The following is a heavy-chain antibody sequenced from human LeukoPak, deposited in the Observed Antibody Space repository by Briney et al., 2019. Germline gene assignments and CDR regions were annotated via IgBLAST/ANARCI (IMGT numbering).Heavy chain of an antibody. J-gene: IGHJ3*02. V-gene: IGHV3-30*03. CDR3: ASFSDGSGSYYNDQLYAFDI. D-gene: IGHD3-10*01. CDR2: ISYDGTNK. Sequence: GGSLRLSCAASGFTFSSYGMHWVRQAPGKGLEWVAVISYDGTNKYYADSVKGRFTISRDNSKNTLYLQMNSLRAEDTAVYYCASFSDGSGSYYNDQLYAFDIWGQGTMVTVSS. CDR1: GFTFSSYG.